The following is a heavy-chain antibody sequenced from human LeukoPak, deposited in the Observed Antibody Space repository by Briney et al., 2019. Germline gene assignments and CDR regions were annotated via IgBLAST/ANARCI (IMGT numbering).Heavy chain of an antibody. V-gene: IGHV1-46*01. J-gene: IGHJ6*02. CDR3: ARGKSSVWPVGLCMDV. D-gene: IGHD6-19*01. CDR2: INLSAGTT. Sequence: ASVKVSCKASGYSFTNYYMHWVRQAPGQGLEWMGLINLSAGTTTYAQKFQGRVTVTRDTSTSTVYMNLSSLKSEDTAVYYCARGKSSVWPVGLCMDVWGQGTTVTVSS. CDR1: GYSFTNYY.